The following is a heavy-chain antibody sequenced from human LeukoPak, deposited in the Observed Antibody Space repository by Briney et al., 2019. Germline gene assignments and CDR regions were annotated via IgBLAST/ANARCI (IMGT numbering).Heavy chain of an antibody. CDR2: IRDDGSNK. V-gene: IGHV3-30*02. Sequence: PGGSLRLSCAASGFTFSSYAMHWVRQAPGKGLEWVAFIRDDGSNKYYADSVKGQFTISRDNSKNTLYLQMNSLRAEDTAVYYCAKRGEGVSNTWYMNNWFDPWGQGTLVTVSS. J-gene: IGHJ5*02. D-gene: IGHD6-13*01. CDR1: GFTFSSYA. CDR3: AKRGEGVSNTWYMNNWFDP.